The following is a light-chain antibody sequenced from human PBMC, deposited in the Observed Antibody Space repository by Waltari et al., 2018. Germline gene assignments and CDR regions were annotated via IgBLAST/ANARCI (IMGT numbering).Light chain of an antibody. CDR3: QQSKIWPA. J-gene: IGKJ1*01. CDR1: QGTNSD. Sequence: LSCRAIQGTNSDRALYRHNPGQAPRLRIYGASTRGAGVPATFSGSRSGTEFTLTISSLQSEDFGVYYCQQSKIWPAFGQGTKVAIK. CDR2: GAS. V-gene: IGKV3-15*01.